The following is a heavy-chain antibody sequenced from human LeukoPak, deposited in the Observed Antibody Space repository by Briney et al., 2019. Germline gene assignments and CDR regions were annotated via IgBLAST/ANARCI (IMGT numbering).Heavy chain of an antibody. J-gene: IGHJ4*02. D-gene: IGHD2-8*02. CDR1: GVTLSTYA. CDR3: VKDRVPDGVWSVDY. Sequence: GGSLRLSCAASGVTLSTYAMSWVRQAPGKGLEWVSAISGSGGSTYYADSVKGRFTISRDNSKNTLYLQMNSLRAEDTAVYYCVKDRVPDGVWSVDYWGQGTLVTVSS. CDR2: ISGSGGST. V-gene: IGHV3-23*01.